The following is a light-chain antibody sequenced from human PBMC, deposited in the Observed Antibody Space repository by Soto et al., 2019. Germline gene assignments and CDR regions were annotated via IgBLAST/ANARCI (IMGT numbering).Light chain of an antibody. CDR3: QQYSSYWT. Sequence: DIQMTQSPSTLSASVGDRVTITCRASRSITNWLAWYQQKPGKAPKLLIYGASTLESGVPSRFSGSGSGTEFTLTISSLQSDDFATYYCQQYSSYWTFGQGTKVDIK. V-gene: IGKV1-5*01. CDR1: RSITNW. CDR2: GAS. J-gene: IGKJ1*01.